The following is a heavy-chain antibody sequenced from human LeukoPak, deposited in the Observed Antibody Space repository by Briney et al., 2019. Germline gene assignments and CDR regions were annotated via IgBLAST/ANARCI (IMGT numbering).Heavy chain of an antibody. CDR1: GFTFSSYG. Sequence: PGGSLRLSCAASGFTFSSYGMPWVRQAPGKGLEWVAVISYDGSNKYYAGSVKGRFTISRDNSKNTLYLQMNSLRAEDTAVYYCAKIVVVAATIDYWGQGTLVTVSS. J-gene: IGHJ4*02. V-gene: IGHV3-30*18. CDR2: ISYDGSNK. D-gene: IGHD2-15*01. CDR3: AKIVVVAATIDY.